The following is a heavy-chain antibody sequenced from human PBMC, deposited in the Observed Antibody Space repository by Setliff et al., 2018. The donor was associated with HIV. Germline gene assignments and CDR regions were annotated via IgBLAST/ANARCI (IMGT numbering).Heavy chain of an antibody. J-gene: IGHJ6*03. CDR2: IYYSGST. CDR1: GDSISDYY. CDR3: ARAYDYSNYFHYYMDV. Sequence: PSETLSLTCNVSGDSISDYYWTWIRQPPGKGLEWIGYIYYSGSTNYNPSLKSRVTISVDTSKNQFSLKLSSLTAAETAVYYCARAYDYSNYFHYYMDVWGKGTTVTVSS. D-gene: IGHD4-4*01. V-gene: IGHV4-59*01.